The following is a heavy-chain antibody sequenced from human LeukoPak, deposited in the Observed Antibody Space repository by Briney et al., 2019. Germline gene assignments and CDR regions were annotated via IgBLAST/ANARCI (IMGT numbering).Heavy chain of an antibody. V-gene: IGHV3-23*01. CDR2: FSGSGGST. J-gene: IGHJ4*02. CDR3: AKDLGMQVWFPL. CDR1: GFTLSTYA. Sequence: GGSLRLSCAASGFTLSTYAMSWVRQAPGKGLEWVSGFSGSGGSTYYADSVKGRFTISRDNSKNTLYLQMNSLRAEDTAVYYCAKDLGMQVWFPLWGQGTLVTVSS. D-gene: IGHD5-18*01.